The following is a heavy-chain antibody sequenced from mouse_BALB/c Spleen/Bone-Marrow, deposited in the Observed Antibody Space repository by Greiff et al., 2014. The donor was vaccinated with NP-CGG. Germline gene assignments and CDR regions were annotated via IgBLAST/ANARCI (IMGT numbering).Heavy chain of an antibody. CDR1: GFNIKDTY. D-gene: IGHD1-1*01. Sequence: EVQLQESGAELVKPGASVKLSCTASGFNIKDTYMHWVKQRPEQGLEWIGRIDPANGNTKYDPKFQGKATITADTSSNTAYLQLSSLTSEDTAFYYYANYYYGSSLFAYWGQGTLVTVSA. J-gene: IGHJ3*01. V-gene: IGHV14-3*02. CDR3: ANYYYGSSLFAY. CDR2: IDPANGNT.